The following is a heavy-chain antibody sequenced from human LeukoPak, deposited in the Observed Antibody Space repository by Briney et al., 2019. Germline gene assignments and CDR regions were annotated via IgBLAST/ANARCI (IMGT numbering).Heavy chain of an antibody. V-gene: IGHV3-30-3*01. CDR2: ISYDGSNK. Sequence: GGSLRLSCAASGFTFSSYAMHWVRQAPGKGLEWVAVISYDGSNKYYADSVKGRFTISRDNSKNTLYLQMNSLRAEDTAVYYCARSGPYFDYWGQGTLVTVSS. J-gene: IGHJ4*02. CDR1: GFTFSSYA. CDR3: ARSGPYFDY.